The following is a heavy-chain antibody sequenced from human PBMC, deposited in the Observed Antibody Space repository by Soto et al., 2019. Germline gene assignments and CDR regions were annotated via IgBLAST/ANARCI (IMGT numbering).Heavy chain of an antibody. D-gene: IGHD2-15*01. V-gene: IGHV3-13*01. J-gene: IGHJ6*02. CDR3: ARGLVVVVAATPGRYGMDV. CDR2: IGTAGDT. Sequence: GGSLRLSCAASGFTFSSYDMHWIRQATGKGLERVSAIGTAGDTYYPGSVKGRYTISRENAKNSLYLQMNSLRAEDTAVYYCARGLVVVVAATPGRYGMDVWGQGTTVTVSS. CDR1: GFTFSSYD.